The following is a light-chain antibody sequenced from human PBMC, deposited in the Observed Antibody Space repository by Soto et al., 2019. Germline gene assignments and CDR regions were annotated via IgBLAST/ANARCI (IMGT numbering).Light chain of an antibody. V-gene: IGKV2-30*01. CDR2: KVS. CDR1: QSLVYSDGNTY. CDR3: MQVTHLPNR. J-gene: IGKJ3*01. Sequence: DVVMTQSPLSLPVTLGQPASISCRSSQSLVYSDGNTYLNWFQQRPGQSPSRLIYKVSNRDSGVPDRFSGSGSGTDFTLKIRRVEAEDFGVYSVMQVTHLPNRFGPGTKVDIK.